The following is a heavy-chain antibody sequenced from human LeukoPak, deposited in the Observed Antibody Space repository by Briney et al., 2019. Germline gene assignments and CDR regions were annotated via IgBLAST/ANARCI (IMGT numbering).Heavy chain of an antibody. CDR3: ARHRQYYSDSSAYYHFDY. Sequence: MTSETLSLTCTVSGGSISSSSYYWGWIRQPPGKGLEWIGNIFYSGSTYYNPSLKSRVTISVDTTKNQFSLKLSSVTAADTAVYFCARHRQYYSDSSAYYHFDYWGQGTLVTVSS. V-gene: IGHV4-39*01. D-gene: IGHD3-22*01. CDR2: IFYSGST. J-gene: IGHJ4*02. CDR1: GGSISSSSYY.